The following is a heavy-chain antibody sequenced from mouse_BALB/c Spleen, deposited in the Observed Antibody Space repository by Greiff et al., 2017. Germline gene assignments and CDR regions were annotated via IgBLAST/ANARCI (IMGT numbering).Heavy chain of an antibody. CDR1: GYSITSGYF. V-gene: IGHV3-6*02. J-gene: IGHJ2*01. Sequence: EVKLMESGPGLVKPSQSLSLTCSVTGYSITSGYFWNWIRQFPGNKLEWMGYISYDGSNNYNPSLKNRISITRDTSKNQFFLKLNSVTTEDTATYYCARRAYGYFDYWGQGTTLTVSS. CDR3: ARRAYGYFDY. CDR2: ISYDGSN. D-gene: IGHD1-1*02.